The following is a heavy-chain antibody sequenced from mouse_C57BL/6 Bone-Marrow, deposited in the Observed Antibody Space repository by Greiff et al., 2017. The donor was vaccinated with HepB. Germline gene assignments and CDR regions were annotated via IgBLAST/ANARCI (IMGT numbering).Heavy chain of an antibody. D-gene: IGHD1-1*01. CDR2: ISNLAYSI. J-gene: IGHJ1*03. CDR3: ARLYGSSSYWYFDV. Sequence: EVNLVESGGGLVQPGGSLKLSCAASGFTFSDYGMAWVRQAPRKGPEWVAFISNLAYSIYYADTVTGRFTISRENAKNTLYLEMSSLRSEDTAMYYCARLYGSSSYWYFDVWGTGTTVTVSS. V-gene: IGHV5-15*01. CDR1: GFTFSDYG.